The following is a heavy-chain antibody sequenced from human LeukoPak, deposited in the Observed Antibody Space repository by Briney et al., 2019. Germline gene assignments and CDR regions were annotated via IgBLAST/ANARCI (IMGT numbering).Heavy chain of an antibody. CDR1: GGSMSDFY. CDR3: TKGSSYNWNLFDH. Sequence: SETLSLTCTVPGGSMSDFYWSWIRQPAGKGLEWIGRISASGTTDYNPSLKRRLTMSVDTSKNQVSLRLSSVTAADTAMYYCTKGSSYNWNLFDHWGQGALVTVSS. J-gene: IGHJ4*02. D-gene: IGHD1-20*01. V-gene: IGHV4-4*07. CDR2: ISASGTT.